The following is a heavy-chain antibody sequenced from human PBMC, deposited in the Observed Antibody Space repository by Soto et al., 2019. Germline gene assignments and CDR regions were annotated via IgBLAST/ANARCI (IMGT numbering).Heavy chain of an antibody. D-gene: IGHD3-3*01. Sequence: VSLRLSCAASGFTFSSYWMSWVRQAPGKGLEWVANIKQDGSEKYYVDSVKGRFTISRDNAKNSLYLQMNSLRAEDTAVYYCASGVYDFWSGYSFDYWGQGTLVTVSS. CDR1: GFTFSSYW. V-gene: IGHV3-7*03. J-gene: IGHJ4*02. CDR2: IKQDGSEK. CDR3: ASGVYDFWSGYSFDY.